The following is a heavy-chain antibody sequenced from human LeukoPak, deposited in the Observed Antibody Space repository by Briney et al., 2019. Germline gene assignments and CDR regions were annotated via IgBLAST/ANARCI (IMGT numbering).Heavy chain of an antibody. CDR2: IYIFSGST. D-gene: IGHD5-18*01. CDR1: GGSISSGRNY. Sequence: SETLSLTCTVSGGSISSGRNYWTWIRQPAGKGLEWIGRIYIFSGSTNYNPSLKSRVTISVDTSKNQFSLKLTSVTAADTAVYYCARFGGYSYGYNPYFDYWGQGTPVTVSS. CDR3: ARFGGYSYGYNPYFDY. J-gene: IGHJ4*02. V-gene: IGHV4-61*02.